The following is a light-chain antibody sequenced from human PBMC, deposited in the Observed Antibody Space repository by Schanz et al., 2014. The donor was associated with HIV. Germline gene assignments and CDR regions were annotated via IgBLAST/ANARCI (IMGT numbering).Light chain of an antibody. CDR2: KAS. Sequence: DIQMTQSPSTLSASIGDRVTITCRASQSISRWLAWYQQRPGKAPKLLISKASALESGVPSRFSGSGSGTELTLTISSLQPDDLASYHCQQYNGLSPITFGQGTKLEIK. CDR1: QSISRW. CDR3: QQYNGLSPIT. V-gene: IGKV1-5*03. J-gene: IGKJ2*01.